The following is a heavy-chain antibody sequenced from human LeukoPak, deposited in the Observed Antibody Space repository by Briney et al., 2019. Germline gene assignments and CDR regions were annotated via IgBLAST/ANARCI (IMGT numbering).Heavy chain of an antibody. Sequence: SETLSLACTVSGGSISSYYWSWIRQPPGKGLEWIGYIYYSGSTNYNPSLKSRVTISADTSKNQFSLKLSSVTAADTAVYYCARDRDFWSGQNNWFDPWGQGTLVTVSS. CDR3: ARDRDFWSGQNNWFDP. V-gene: IGHV4-59*01. CDR2: IYYSGST. CDR1: GGSISSYY. J-gene: IGHJ5*02. D-gene: IGHD3-3*01.